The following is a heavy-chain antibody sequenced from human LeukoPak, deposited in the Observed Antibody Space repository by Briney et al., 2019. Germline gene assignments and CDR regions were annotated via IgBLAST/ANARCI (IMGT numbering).Heavy chain of an antibody. CDR1: GYIFTTYS. CDR2: ISGYNGNT. CDR3: ARDGGYNPGRDALDI. V-gene: IGHV1-18*01. D-gene: IGHD5-18*01. Sequence: ASVKVSCKASGYIFTTYSISWVRQAPGKGLEWMGWISGYNGNTNYAQKFQGRVTVTKDTSTSTVYMELRSLRSDDTAVYYCARDGGYNPGRDALDIWGQETMLTVSS. J-gene: IGHJ3*02.